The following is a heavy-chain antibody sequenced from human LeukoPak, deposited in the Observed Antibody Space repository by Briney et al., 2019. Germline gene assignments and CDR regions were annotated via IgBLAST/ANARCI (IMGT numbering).Heavy chain of an antibody. CDR3: ARGCWSTSCYNPYYYGMDV. CDR1: GYTFTSYG. V-gene: IGHV1-18*01. CDR2: ISAYNGNT. J-gene: IGHJ6*02. Sequence: ASVKVSCKASGYTFTSYGISWVRQAPGQGLEWKGWISAYNGNTNYAQKLQGRVTMTTDTSTSTAYMELRSLRSDDTAVYYCARGCWSTSCYNPYYYGMDVWGQGTTVTVSS. D-gene: IGHD2-2*02.